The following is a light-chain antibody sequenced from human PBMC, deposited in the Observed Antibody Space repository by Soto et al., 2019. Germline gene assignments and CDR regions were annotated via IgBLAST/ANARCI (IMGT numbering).Light chain of an antibody. J-gene: IGKJ1*01. V-gene: IGKV1-5*03. Sequence: DIQMTQSPSTLSASVGDRVTITCRASRSSSSWLAWYQQRPGKAPNLLIYKASSLESGVPSRFSGSGSGTEFSLTISSLQPDDFATYYCQQYNSYPWTFGQGTKVEIK. CDR2: KAS. CDR3: QQYNSYPWT. CDR1: RSSSSW.